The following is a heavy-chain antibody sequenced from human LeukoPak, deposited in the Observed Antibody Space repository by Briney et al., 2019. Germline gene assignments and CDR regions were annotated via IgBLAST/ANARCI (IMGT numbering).Heavy chain of an antibody. D-gene: IGHD6-6*01. CDR3: ARDRAARPSLGDAFDI. J-gene: IGHJ3*02. CDR1: GGTFSSYA. Sequence: SVKVSCKASGGTFSSYAISWVRQAPGQGLELMGGIIPIFGTANYAQKFQGRVTITADESTSTAYMELSSLRSEDTAVYYCARDRAARPSLGDAFDIWGQGTMVTVSS. V-gene: IGHV1-69*13. CDR2: IIPIFGTA.